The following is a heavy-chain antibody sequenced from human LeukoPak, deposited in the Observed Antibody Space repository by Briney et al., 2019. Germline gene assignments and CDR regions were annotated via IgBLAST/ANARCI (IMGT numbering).Heavy chain of an antibody. J-gene: IGHJ4*02. CDR2: IGPDGTST. CDR1: GFTFSSYS. Sequence: GGSLRLSCAASGFTFSSYSMNWVRQAPGKGLVWVSRIGPDGTSTRYADFVNGRFTISRDNAKNTLYLLMNGLRDEDTAVYYCVRGLAAAGNSFDYWGQGTLVTVSS. CDR3: VRGLAAAGNSFDY. D-gene: IGHD6-13*01. V-gene: IGHV3-74*01.